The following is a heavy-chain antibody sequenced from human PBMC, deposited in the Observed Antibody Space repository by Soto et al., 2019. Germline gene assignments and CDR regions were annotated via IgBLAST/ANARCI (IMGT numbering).Heavy chain of an antibody. CDR2: ISWNSGSI. CDR1: GFTFYDYA. D-gene: IGHD5-12*01. J-gene: IGHJ5*02. V-gene: IGHV3-9*01. CDR3: AKPAYSGYDYPS. Sequence: PGGSLRLSCAASGFTFYDYAMHWVRQAPGKGLEWVSGISWNSGSIGYADSVKGRFTISRDNAKNSLYLQMNSLRAEDTALYYCAKPAYSGYDYPSWGQGTLVXVSS.